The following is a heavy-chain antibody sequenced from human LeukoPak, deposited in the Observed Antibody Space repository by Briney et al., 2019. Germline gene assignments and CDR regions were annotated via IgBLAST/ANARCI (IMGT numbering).Heavy chain of an antibody. J-gene: IGHJ3*02. Sequence: ASVKVSCTASGYTFTSNYIHWVRQAPGQGLEWMGIINPSGGSTSYAQKFQGRVTMTRDTSTSTVYMELSSLRSEDTAVYYCARGEAVAMEAFDIWGQGTMVTVSS. V-gene: IGHV1-46*01. CDR1: GYTFTSNY. CDR3: ARGEAVAMEAFDI. D-gene: IGHD6-19*01. CDR2: INPSGGST.